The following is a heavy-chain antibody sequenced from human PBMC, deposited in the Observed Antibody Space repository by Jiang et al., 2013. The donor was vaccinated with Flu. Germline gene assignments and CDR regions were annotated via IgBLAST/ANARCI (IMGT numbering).Heavy chain of an antibody. CDR1: GYSFTSYW. J-gene: IGHJ1*01. CDR3: ARYGGGSGAWEIAEYFQH. V-gene: IGHV5-51*01. D-gene: IGHD3-16*01. CDR2: IYPGDSET. Sequence: SLKISCKASGYSFTSYWIGWVRQMPGKGLDWMGIIYPGDSETRYSPSFEGQVTISVDTSISTAYVQWSSLKASDTAMYYCARYGGGSGAWEIAEYFQHWGQGTLVTVSS.